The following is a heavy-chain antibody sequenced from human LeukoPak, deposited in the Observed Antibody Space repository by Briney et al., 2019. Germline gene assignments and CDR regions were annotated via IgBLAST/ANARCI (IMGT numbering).Heavy chain of an antibody. D-gene: IGHD3-3*01. J-gene: IGHJ5*02. V-gene: IGHV3-48*01. Sequence: GGSLRLSCAASGFTFSSYSMNWVRQAPGKGLEWVSYISSSSSTIYYADSVKGRFTISRDNAKNSLYLQMNSLRAEDTAVYYCARDRRYDFWSGSSNHNWFDPWGQGTLVTVSS. CDR3: ARDRRYDFWSGSSNHNWFDP. CDR1: GFTFSSYS. CDR2: ISSSSSTI.